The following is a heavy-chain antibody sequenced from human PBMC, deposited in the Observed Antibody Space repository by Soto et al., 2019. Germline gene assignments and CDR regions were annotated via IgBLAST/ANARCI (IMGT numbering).Heavy chain of an antibody. CDR2: FSGSSDNT. J-gene: IGHJ6*02. CDR1: GCNFIGHA. Sequence: GDSLKPSYAAAGCNFIGHAMRWLRQAPGKGGEWVSGFSGSSDNTYYPYSVKGRFNISRENAKNPLYLKMNSLRAEDTAVYYGARDKNVGYCSGGSCYDDYGMDVWGQGT. D-gene: IGHD2-15*01. CDR3: ARDKNVGYCSGGSCYDDYGMDV. V-gene: IGHV3-23*01.